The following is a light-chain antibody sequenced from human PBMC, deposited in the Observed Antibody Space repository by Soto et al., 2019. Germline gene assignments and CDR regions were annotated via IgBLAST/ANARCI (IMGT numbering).Light chain of an antibody. Sequence: IPLTQSPAILSLSPGERATLSCRASQSVDTYLAWYQQQPGQPPRLLIYDTSKRASGVPARFSGSGSGTYFTIIISSLEHEYFAVYFCQQRRNWVSFGPGTRVD. CDR3: QQRRNWVS. V-gene: IGKV3-11*01. CDR1: QSVDTY. J-gene: IGKJ3*01. CDR2: DTS.